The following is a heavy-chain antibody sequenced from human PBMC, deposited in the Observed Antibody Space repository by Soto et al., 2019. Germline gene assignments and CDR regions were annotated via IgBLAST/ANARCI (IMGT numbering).Heavy chain of an antibody. V-gene: IGHV4-39*01. J-gene: IGHJ3*02. D-gene: IGHD3-9*01. Sequence: SSETLSLTCSVSGGSISSSSYFWGWIRQPPGKGLEWIGSIYYSGSTYYNPSLKSRVTVSVDTSRNQFSLKLSSVTAADTAVYYCARYFDWLSAFDIWGQGTMVT. CDR3: ARYFDWLSAFDI. CDR2: IYYSGST. CDR1: GGSISSSSYF.